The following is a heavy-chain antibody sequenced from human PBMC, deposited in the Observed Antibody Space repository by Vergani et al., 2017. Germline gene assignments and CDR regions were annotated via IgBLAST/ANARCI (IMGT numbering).Heavy chain of an antibody. CDR2: ISGSGGST. J-gene: IGHJ4*02. CDR1: GFTFSSYA. V-gene: IGHV3-23*01. Sequence: EVQLLESGGGLVQPGGSLRLSCAASGFTFSSYAMSWVRQAPGKGLEWVSAISGSGGSTYYADSVKGRFTISRDKSNNTLYLQMNSLRAEDTAVYYCARAPYGPGSYSHFDYWGQGTLVTVSS. CDR3: ARAPYGPGSYSHFDY. D-gene: IGHD3-10*01.